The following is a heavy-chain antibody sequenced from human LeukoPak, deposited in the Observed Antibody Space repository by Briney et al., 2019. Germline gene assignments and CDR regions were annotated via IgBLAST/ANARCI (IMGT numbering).Heavy chain of an antibody. V-gene: IGHV1-46*01. CDR3: ARDSLLWFGELRYYYGMDV. Sequence: ASVKVSCKASGYTFTSYYMHWVRQAPGQGLEWMGIINPSAGSTSYAQKFQGRVTMTTDTSTSTAYMELRSLRSDDTAVYYCARDSLLWFGELRYYYGMDVWGQGTTVTVSS. CDR2: INPSAGST. D-gene: IGHD3-10*01. CDR1: GYTFTSYY. J-gene: IGHJ6*02.